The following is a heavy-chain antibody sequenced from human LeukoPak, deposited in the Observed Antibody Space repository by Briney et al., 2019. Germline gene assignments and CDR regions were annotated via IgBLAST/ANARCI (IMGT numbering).Heavy chain of an antibody. Sequence: APVKVSCKASGYTFTGYYMHWVRQAPGQGLEWMGWINPNSGGTNYAQKFQGRVTMTRDTSISTAYMELSRLRSDDTAVYYCARDALFGVVDNWFDPWGQGTLVTVSS. CDR1: GYTFTGYY. J-gene: IGHJ5*02. V-gene: IGHV1-2*02. D-gene: IGHD3-3*01. CDR3: ARDALFGVVDNWFDP. CDR2: INPNSGGT.